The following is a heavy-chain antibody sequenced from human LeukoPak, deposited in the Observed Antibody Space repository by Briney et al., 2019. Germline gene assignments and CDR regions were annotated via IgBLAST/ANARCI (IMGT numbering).Heavy chain of an antibody. Sequence: GGSLRLSCAASGFTVSNNYMSWVRQAPGKGLEWVSVIYSGGNTYYADSVKGRFTISRDNSKNTLYLQMNSLRAEDTAVYYCARARRRSYPPLHEWGQGTLVTVSS. D-gene: IGHD3-16*02. CDR3: ARARRRSYPPLHE. V-gene: IGHV3-53*01. CDR1: GFTVSNNY. J-gene: IGHJ4*02. CDR2: IYSGGNT.